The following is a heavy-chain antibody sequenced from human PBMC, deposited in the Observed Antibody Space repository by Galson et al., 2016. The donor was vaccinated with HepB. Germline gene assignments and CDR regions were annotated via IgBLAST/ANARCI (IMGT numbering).Heavy chain of an antibody. CDR2: MNPTSGRT. CDR1: GYTFSSHH. CDR3: ARDSSDWSLPSGLYGMDV. D-gene: IGHD6-19*01. V-gene: IGHV1-46*01. Sequence: SVKVSCKASGYTFSSHHMHWVRQAPGQGLEWMGAMNPTSGRTNYAQKFQGRVAMTRDTSTSTVYMELSSPTSDDTAIYYCARDSSDWSLPSGLYGMDVWGRGTTVTVS. J-gene: IGHJ6*02.